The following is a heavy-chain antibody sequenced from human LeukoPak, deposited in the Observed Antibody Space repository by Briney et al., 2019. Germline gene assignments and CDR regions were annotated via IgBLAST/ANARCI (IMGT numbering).Heavy chain of an antibody. D-gene: IGHD6-25*01. CDR2: ISYDGSNK. CDR3: ARWYSSAYYGMDV. V-gene: IGHV3-30*04. Sequence: TGGSLRLSCAASGFTFSSYAMHWVRQAAGKGLEWVAVISYDGSNKYYADSVKGRFTISRDNSKNTLYLQMNSLRAEDTAVYYCARWYSSAYYGMDVWGQGTTVTVSS. CDR1: GFTFSSYA. J-gene: IGHJ6*02.